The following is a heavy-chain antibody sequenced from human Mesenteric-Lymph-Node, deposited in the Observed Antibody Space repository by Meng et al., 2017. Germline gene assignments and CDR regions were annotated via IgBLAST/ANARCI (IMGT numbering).Heavy chain of an antibody. V-gene: IGHV3-30*04. J-gene: IGHJ5*02. Sequence: GGSLRLSCATSGFTFSSNSMHWVRQAPGKGLEWVAVISYDGSNKYYADSVKGRFTISRDNSKNTLYLQMNSLRAEDMAVYYCARGDSNYGQFDPWGQGTLVTVSS. CDR2: ISYDGSNK. D-gene: IGHD4-11*01. CDR3: ARGDSNYGQFDP. CDR1: GFTFSSNS.